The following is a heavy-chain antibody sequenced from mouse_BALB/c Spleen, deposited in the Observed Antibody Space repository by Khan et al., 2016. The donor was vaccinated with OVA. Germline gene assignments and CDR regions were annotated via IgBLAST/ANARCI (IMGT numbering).Heavy chain of an antibody. D-gene: IGHD2-3*01. CDR2: IWGDGST. J-gene: IGHJ4*01. Sequence: QVQLKESGPGLVAPSQSLSITCTVSGFSLTSYGVNWVRQPPGKGLEWRGVIWGDGSTNYHSALISRLSLFKDNSKSQVFLKLNSPQTDDTATYYCAKWGDGSTYAMDYWGQGTSVTVSS. CDR1: GFSLTSYG. CDR3: AKWGDGSTYAMDY. V-gene: IGHV2-3*01.